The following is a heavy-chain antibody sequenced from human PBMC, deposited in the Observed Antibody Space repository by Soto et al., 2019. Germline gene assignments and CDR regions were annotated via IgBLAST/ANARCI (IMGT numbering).Heavy chain of an antibody. J-gene: IGHJ4*02. D-gene: IGHD2-2*01. CDR2: IYGEDDK. Sequence: QITLKESGPTLVKPTQTLTLTCTFSGFSLTSGGVGVGWIRQPPGKAPEWLALIYGEDDKRFKPSLKNRLSITRDNSRNEVVLKVTNMDPVDTATFFCAHKHAATWLFDYWGQGILVTVSS. CDR1: GFSLTSGGVG. V-gene: IGHV2-5*02. CDR3: AHKHAATWLFDY.